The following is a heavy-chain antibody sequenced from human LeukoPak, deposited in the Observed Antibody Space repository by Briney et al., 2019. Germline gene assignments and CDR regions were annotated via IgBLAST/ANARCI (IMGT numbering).Heavy chain of an antibody. D-gene: IGHD1-26*01. V-gene: IGHV4-4*07. CDR3: ARENSGSYREFDY. Sequence: SETLSLTCTVSGGSISSYYWSWIRQPAGKGLEWIGRIYTSGSTNYNASLKSRVSMSVDTSKNQFSLKLSSVTAADSAVFYCARENSGSYREFDYWGQGTLVTVSS. CDR2: IYTSGST. CDR1: GGSISSYY. J-gene: IGHJ4*02.